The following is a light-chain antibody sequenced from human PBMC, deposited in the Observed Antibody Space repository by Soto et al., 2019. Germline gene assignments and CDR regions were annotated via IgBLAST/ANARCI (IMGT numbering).Light chain of an antibody. CDR1: QGIKKPF. V-gene: IGKV3-20*01. CDR2: GAS. Sequence: EIVMTQSPATLSVSPGERATLSCRASQGIKKPFLAWYQQRPGQAPRLLIYGASSRATGIPDRFSGGGSGTDFTLTISRLEPEDVAVYYCQQYFTAPQTFGQVNKVDTK. CDR3: QQYFTAPQT. J-gene: IGKJ1*01.